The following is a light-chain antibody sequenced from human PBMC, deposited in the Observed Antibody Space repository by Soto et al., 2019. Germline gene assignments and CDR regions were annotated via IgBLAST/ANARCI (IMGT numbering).Light chain of an antibody. CDR2: DAF. V-gene: IGKV1-5*01. Sequence: DIPMTQSPSTLSASVGDRVTITCRATQSISSWLAWYQQKPGKAPKLLIYDAFSLESGVPSRFSGSGSGTEFTLTISSLQPDDFATYYCQQYNSYSPYTFGQGTKVDIK. CDR3: QQYNSYSPYT. CDR1: QSISSW. J-gene: IGKJ2*01.